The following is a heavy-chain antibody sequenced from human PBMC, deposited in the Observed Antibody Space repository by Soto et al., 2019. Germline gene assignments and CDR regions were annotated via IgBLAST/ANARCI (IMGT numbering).Heavy chain of an antibody. CDR2: VSFDGKVT. Sequence: QVQLVESGGGMAQAGTSLRLSCTGSGFTFNSVSQHWVRQGPDKGLEWVAVVSFDGKVTYYADSVTGRFTVSRDISKNTIYLQANSLRPEDTVVYYCAREPYGDSQYFDYWGQGTPVTVSS. D-gene: IGHD2-21*02. CDR1: GFTFNSVS. J-gene: IGHJ4*02. V-gene: IGHV3-30*04. CDR3: AREPYGDSQYFDY.